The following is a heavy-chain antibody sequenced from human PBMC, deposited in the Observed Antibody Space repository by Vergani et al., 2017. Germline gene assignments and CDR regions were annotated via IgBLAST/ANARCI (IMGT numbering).Heavy chain of an antibody. V-gene: IGHV4-4*07. CDR2: IYTSGST. J-gene: IGHJ6*02. Sequence: QVQLQESGPGLVKPSETLSLTCTVSGGSISSYYWSWIRQPAGKGLEWIGRIYTSGSTNFNPSLKSRVTMSVDTSKNQFSLKLRSVTAADTAVYYCARDYCSGGSCYWANYGMDVWGQGTTVTVSS. D-gene: IGHD2-15*01. CDR3: ARDYCSGGSCYWANYGMDV. CDR1: GGSISSYY.